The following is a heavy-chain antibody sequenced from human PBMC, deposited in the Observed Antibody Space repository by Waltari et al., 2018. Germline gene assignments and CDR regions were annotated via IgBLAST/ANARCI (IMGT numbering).Heavy chain of an antibody. V-gene: IGHV4-59*08. Sequence: QVQLQESGPGLVKPSETLSLTCTVSGGSISTYFWSWIRQPPGKGLQWIGYIDYSGTTNYNPSLKSRVTISVDTSKNHFSLKLSSMTAADTAVYYCARNGYSSSLGLDYWGQGILVSVSS. D-gene: IGHD6-6*01. CDR2: IDYSGTT. J-gene: IGHJ4*02. CDR3: ARNGYSSSLGLDY. CDR1: GGSISTYF.